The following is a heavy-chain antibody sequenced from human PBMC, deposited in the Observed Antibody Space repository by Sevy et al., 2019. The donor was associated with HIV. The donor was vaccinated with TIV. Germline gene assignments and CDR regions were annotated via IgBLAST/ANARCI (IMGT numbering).Heavy chain of an antibody. CDR3: ARDRIPPYIGGATYVREFDY. Sequence: ASVKVSCKASGYTFTGYYMHWVRQAPGQGLEWMGWINPNSGGTNYAQKFQGRVTMTRDTSISTSYMELSRLRSDDTAVYYCARDRIPPYIGGATYVREFDYWGQGTLVTVSS. CDR2: INPNSGGT. J-gene: IGHJ4*02. CDR1: GYTFTGYY. V-gene: IGHV1-2*02. D-gene: IGHD1-26*01.